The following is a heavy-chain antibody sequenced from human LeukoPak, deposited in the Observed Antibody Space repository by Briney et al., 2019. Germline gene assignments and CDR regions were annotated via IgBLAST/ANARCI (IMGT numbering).Heavy chain of an antibody. CDR2: ISSSSSTI. CDR3: ARDWRGSSWYHYFDY. V-gene: IGHV3-48*01. D-gene: IGHD6-13*01. J-gene: IGHJ4*02. CDR1: GFTFSSYS. Sequence: GGSLRLSCAASGFTFSSYSMNWVRQDPGKGLEWVSYISSSSSTIYYADSVKGRFTISRDNAKNSLYLQMNSLRAEDPAVYYCARDWRGSSWYHYFDYWGQGTLVTVSS.